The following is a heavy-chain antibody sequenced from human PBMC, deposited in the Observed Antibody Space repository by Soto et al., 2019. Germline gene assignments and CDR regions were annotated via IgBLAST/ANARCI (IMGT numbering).Heavy chain of an antibody. CDR1: GYTFTSYA. V-gene: IGHV1-3*01. CDR3: ARDGQWLDLDY. CDR2: INAGNGNT. Sequence: ASLKVSCKASGYTFTSYAMHWVRQAPGQRLEWMGWINAGNGNTKYSQKFQGRVTITRDTSASTAYMELSSLRSEDTAVYYCARDGQWLDLDYWGQGTLVNVSS. D-gene: IGHD6-19*01. J-gene: IGHJ4*02.